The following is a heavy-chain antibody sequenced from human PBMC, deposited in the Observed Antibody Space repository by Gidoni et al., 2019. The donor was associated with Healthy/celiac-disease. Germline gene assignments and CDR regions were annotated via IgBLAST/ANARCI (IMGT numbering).Heavy chain of an antibody. V-gene: IGHV4-59*01. CDR3: ARMAPYYFDY. Sequence: QVQLQESGPGLVKPSETLSLTCTVSGGSISSYYWSWIRQTPGKGLEWICYIYYSGSTNYNPSLKSRVTISVDTSKNQFSLKLSSVTAADTAVYYCARMAPYYFDYWGQGTLVTVSS. CDR2: IYYSGST. J-gene: IGHJ4*02. CDR1: GGSISSYY.